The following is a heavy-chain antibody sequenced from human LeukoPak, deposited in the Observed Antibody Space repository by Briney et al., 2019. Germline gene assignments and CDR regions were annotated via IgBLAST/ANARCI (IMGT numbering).Heavy chain of an antibody. CDR1: GGSISSSSYY. V-gene: IGHV4-39*01. CDR3: ARRNSRGGYYGSGSYLTYYYYMDV. D-gene: IGHD3-10*01. J-gene: IGHJ6*03. Sequence: PSETLSLTCTVSGGSISSSSYYWGWIRQPPGKGLEWIGSIYYSGSTYYNPSLKSRVTISVDTSKNQFSLKLSSVTAADTAVYYCARRNSRGGYYGSGSYLTYYYYMDVWGKGTTVTVSS. CDR2: IYYSGST.